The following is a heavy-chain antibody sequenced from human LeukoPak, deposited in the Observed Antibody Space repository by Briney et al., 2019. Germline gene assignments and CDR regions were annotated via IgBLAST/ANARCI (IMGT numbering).Heavy chain of an antibody. J-gene: IGHJ3*02. CDR2: ISGSGGST. CDR1: GFTFSSYG. Sequence: PGGSLRLSCAASGFTFSSYGMSWVRQAPGKGLEWVSAISGSGGSTYYADSVKGRFTISRDNSKNTLYLQMNSLRAEDTAVYYCARSPSSLRFLEWLSPVRAFDIWGQGTMVTVSS. CDR3: ARSPSSLRFLEWLSPVRAFDI. D-gene: IGHD3-3*01. V-gene: IGHV3-23*01.